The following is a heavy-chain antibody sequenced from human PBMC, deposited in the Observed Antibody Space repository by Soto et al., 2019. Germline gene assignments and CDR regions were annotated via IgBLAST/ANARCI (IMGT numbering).Heavy chain of an antibody. CDR1: GYTFTSYA. D-gene: IGHD5-12*01. CDR3: AREPGGGEYSGYDKYFQH. Sequence: ASVKVSCKASGYTFTSYAMHWVRQAPGQRLEWMGWINAGNGNTKYSQKFQGRVTITRDTSTSTAYMELSSLRSEDTAVYYFAREPGGGEYSGYDKYFQHWGQGTLVTVSS. V-gene: IGHV1-3*01. CDR2: INAGNGNT. J-gene: IGHJ1*01.